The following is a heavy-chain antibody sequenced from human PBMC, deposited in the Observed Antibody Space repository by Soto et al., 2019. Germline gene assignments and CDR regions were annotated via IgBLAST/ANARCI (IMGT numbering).Heavy chain of an antibody. D-gene: IGHD4-4*01. Sequence: QVQLQESGPGLVKPSETLSLSCAVSGVSITSTDWWSWVRQPPGKGLQWIGEVSLGGGCNYTPSLKSRVTISVDNSKNQFSLTLNSVTAADTAVYFCAGSTADTTLKASSFWGQGTLVTVSS. CDR2: VSLGGGC. CDR1: GVSITSTDW. CDR3: AGSTADTTLKASSF. J-gene: IGHJ4*02. V-gene: IGHV4-4*02.